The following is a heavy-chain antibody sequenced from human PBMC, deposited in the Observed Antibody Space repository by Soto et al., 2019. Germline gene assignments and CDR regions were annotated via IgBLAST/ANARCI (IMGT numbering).Heavy chain of an antibody. CDR2: IYPGDSDT. V-gene: IGHV5-51*01. CDR1: GYSFTSYW. J-gene: IGHJ3*02. D-gene: IGHD6-19*01. CDR3: ARHFRGIAVAGADAFDI. Sequence: HGESLKISCKGSGYSFTSYWIGWVRQMPGKGLEWMGIIYPGDSDTRYSPSSQGQVTISADKSISTAYLQWSSLKASDTAMYYCARHFRGIAVAGADAFDIWGQGTMVTVSS.